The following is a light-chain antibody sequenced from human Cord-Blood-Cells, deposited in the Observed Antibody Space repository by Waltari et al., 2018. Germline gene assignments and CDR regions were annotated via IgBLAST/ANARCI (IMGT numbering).Light chain of an antibody. V-gene: IGLV2-14*01. J-gene: IGLJ2*01. CDR1: SSDVGGYNY. Sequence: QSALTQPASVSGSPGQSITISCTGTSSDVGGYNYVSCYQQHPGKAPKRMIYDVSNRPSGVSNRFSGSKSGNTASLTISGLQAEDEADYYCSSYTSSSTYVVFGGGTKLTVL. CDR3: SSYTSSSTYVV. CDR2: DVS.